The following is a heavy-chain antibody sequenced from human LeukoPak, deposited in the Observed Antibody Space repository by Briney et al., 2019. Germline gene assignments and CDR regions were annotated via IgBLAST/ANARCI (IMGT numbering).Heavy chain of an antibody. V-gene: IGHV3-23*01. CDR3: ARSPAAAGISGAP. CDR1: GFTFSSYA. CDR2: ISGSGGST. D-gene: IGHD6-13*01. Sequence: PGGSLRLSCAASGFTFSSYAMSWVRQAPGKGLEWVSAISGSGGSTYYADSVKGRFTISRDNAKNSLYLQMNSLRAEDTAVYYCARSPAAAGISGAPWGQGTLVTVSS. J-gene: IGHJ4*02.